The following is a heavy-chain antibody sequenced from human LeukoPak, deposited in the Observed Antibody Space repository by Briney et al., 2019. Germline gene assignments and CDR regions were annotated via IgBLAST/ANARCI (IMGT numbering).Heavy chain of an antibody. CDR2: ISRDGTVT. CDR3: VREVGAPGSFDI. J-gene: IGHJ3*02. D-gene: IGHD1-26*01. CDR1: QFSFTNNW. V-gene: IGHV3-74*01. Sequence: GGSLRLSCVGSQFSFTNNWMHWVRQVPGKGLMWVSRISRDGTVTDYADSVKGRFAISGDNAKNTLYLEMNSLRGEDTGLFYCVREVGAPGSFDIWGQGTLVTVSS.